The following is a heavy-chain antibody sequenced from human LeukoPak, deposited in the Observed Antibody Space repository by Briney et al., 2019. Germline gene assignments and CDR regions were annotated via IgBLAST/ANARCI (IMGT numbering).Heavy chain of an antibody. CDR3: AKERDGYNYFDY. CDR2: ISWNSGSI. Sequence: PGRSLRLSCAASGFTFDDYAMHWVRQAPGTGLEWVSGISWNSGSIGYADSVKGRFTISRDNAKNSLYLQMNSLRAEDTALYYCAKERDGYNYFDYWGQGTLVTVSS. J-gene: IGHJ4*02. D-gene: IGHD5-12*01. CDR1: GFTFDDYA. V-gene: IGHV3-9*01.